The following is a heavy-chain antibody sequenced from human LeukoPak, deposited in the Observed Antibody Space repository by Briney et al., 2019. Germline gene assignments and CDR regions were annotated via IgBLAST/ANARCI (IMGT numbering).Heavy chain of an antibody. J-gene: IGHJ4*02. CDR2: ISAYNGNT. CDR3: ARLLPYYDILTGYYGLDN. CDR1: GYIFTRYG. Sequence: ASVKVSCKASGYIFTRYGISWVQQAPGQGLEWMGWISAYNGNTNYAQKLQGRVTMTTDTPTSTVYMELRSLRSDDTAVYYCARLLPYYDILTGYYGLDNWGQGTLVTVSS. D-gene: IGHD3-9*01. V-gene: IGHV1-18*01.